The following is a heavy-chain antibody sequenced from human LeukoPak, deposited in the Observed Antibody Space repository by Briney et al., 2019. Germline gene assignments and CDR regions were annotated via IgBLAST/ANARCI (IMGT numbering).Heavy chain of an antibody. J-gene: IGHJ4*02. D-gene: IGHD1-26*01. CDR1: GFTVSSDY. Sequence: GGSLRLSCAASGFTVSSDYMSWVRQAPGKGLEWVSVIYSGGSTYYADSVKGRFTISRDNSKNTLYLQVNSLRAEDTAVYYCAGGLWERNFDYWGQGTLVTVSS. CDR2: IYSGGST. V-gene: IGHV3-66*01. CDR3: AGGLWERNFDY.